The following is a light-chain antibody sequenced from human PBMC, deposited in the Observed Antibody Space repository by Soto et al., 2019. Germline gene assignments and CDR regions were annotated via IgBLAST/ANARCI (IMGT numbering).Light chain of an antibody. CDR1: QDVGRY. Sequence: AIRMTQSPSSLSASAGDSVAIACRASQDVGRYLAWYQQKPGQAPKLLIYGASTLQSGVPSRFSGGVSGTDLTLTISCLQSEDFATYYCQHYKNYPWTFVQGTKVEIK. CDR2: GAS. CDR3: QHYKNYPWT. J-gene: IGKJ1*01. V-gene: IGKV1-8*01.